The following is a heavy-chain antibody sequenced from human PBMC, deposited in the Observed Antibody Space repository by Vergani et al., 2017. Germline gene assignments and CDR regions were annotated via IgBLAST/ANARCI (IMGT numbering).Heavy chain of an antibody. D-gene: IGHD2-15*01. J-gene: IGHJ4*02. CDR1: GYSFTSYW. CDR2: IDPSDSYT. Sequence: EVQLVQSGAEVKKPGESLRISCKGSGYSFTSYWISWVRQMPGKGLDWMGRIDPSDSYTNYSPSFQGHVTISADKSISTAYLQWSSLKASDTAMYYCARQGYCSGGSCYRQFDYWGQGTLVTVSS. V-gene: IGHV5-10-1*03. CDR3: ARQGYCSGGSCYRQFDY.